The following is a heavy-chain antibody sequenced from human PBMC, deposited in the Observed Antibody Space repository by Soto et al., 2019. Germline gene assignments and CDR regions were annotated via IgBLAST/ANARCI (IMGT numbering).Heavy chain of an antibody. Sequence: GGSLRLSCAASGFTFSSYGMHWVRQAPGKGLEWVAVIWYDGSNKYYADSVKGRFTISRDNSKNTLYLQMNSLRAEDTAVYYCARDRGRGYYDSSGYLDYWGQGTLVTVSS. V-gene: IGHV3-33*01. CDR2: IWYDGSNK. CDR1: GFTFSSYG. CDR3: ARDRGRGYYDSSGYLDY. D-gene: IGHD3-22*01. J-gene: IGHJ4*02.